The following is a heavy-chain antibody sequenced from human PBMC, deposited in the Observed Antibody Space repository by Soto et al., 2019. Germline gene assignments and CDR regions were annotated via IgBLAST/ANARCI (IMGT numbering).Heavy chain of an antibody. CDR2: ISSSSSYI. J-gene: IGHJ3*02. CDR1: GFTFSSYS. CDR3: ARSYSSSWYGDAFDI. V-gene: IGHV3-21*01. D-gene: IGHD6-13*01. Sequence: EVQLVESGGGLVKPGGSLRLSCAASGFTFSSYSMNWVRQAPGKGLEWVSSISSSSSYIYYADLVKGRFTISRDDAKNSLYLQMNSLRAEDTALYYCARSYSSSWYGDAFDIWGQGTMVTVSS.